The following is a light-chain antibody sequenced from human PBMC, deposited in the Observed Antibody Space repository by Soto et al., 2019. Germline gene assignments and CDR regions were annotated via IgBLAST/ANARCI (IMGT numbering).Light chain of an antibody. CDR3: SSYTTSGTLV. V-gene: IGLV2-14*01. J-gene: IGLJ3*02. CDR2: EVS. Sequence: QSVLTQPASVSGSPGQSITISCTGTSSDVGGSSYVSWYQQHPGTAPKLMIYEVSSRPSGVSDRFSGSKSGNTASLTISGLQAEDETDYYCSSYTTSGTLVFGGGTKVTVL. CDR1: SSDVGGSSY.